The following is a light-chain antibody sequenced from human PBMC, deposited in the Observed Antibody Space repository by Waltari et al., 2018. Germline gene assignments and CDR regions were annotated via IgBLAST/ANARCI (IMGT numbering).Light chain of an antibody. Sequence: QSVLTQPPSTSGPPGQRVTISCSGSSSNIGSNTLKSYQQLPGTAPKLLIYSNDHRPSGVPDRFSGSKSGTSASLAISGLQSEDDADYYCAAWDDSLNGWVFGGGTKLTVL. CDR3: AAWDDSLNGWV. CDR2: SND. J-gene: IGLJ3*02. V-gene: IGLV1-44*01. CDR1: SSNIGSNT.